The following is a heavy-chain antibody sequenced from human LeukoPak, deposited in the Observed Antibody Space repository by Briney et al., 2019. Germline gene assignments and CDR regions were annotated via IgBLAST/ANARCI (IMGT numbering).Heavy chain of an antibody. D-gene: IGHD3-10*01. CDR1: RFTFSNYA. CDR2: ISYDGSNK. V-gene: IGHV3-30-3*01. J-gene: IGHJ4*02. CDR3: ARGFVGHIDGSGSYFDY. Sequence: GGSLRLSCAASRFTFSNYAMHWVRQAPGKGLEWVAVISYDGSNKYYADSVKGRFTISRDNSKNTLYLQMNSLRPEDTAVYYCARGFVGHIDGSGSYFDYWGQGTLVTVSS.